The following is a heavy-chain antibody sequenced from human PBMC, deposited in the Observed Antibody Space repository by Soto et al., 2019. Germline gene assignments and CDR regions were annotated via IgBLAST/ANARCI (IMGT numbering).Heavy chain of an antibody. Sequence: QVQLVRSGAEVKKPGASMKISCKTSGYTFTDYYIHWVRQTPGQGLEWMGLINPSGGSTEYALRFQSRVTMTRDPSTRTVYMDLRSLRSEDTAVYYCATLGGSYDWGQGTLVTVSS. CDR2: INPSGGST. J-gene: IGHJ4*02. CDR3: ATLGGSYD. D-gene: IGHD3-16*01. V-gene: IGHV1-46*01. CDR1: GYTFTDYY.